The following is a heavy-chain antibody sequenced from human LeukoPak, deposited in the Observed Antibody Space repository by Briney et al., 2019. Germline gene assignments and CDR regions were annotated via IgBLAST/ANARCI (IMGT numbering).Heavy chain of an antibody. V-gene: IGHV1-2*02. CDR2: INPNSGGT. CDR3: ARGGDYGDIANDY. D-gene: IGHD4-17*01. J-gene: IGHJ4*02. CDR1: GYTFTGYY. Sequence: ASVKVSCKASGYTFTGYYMHWVRQAPGQGLEWMGWINPNSGGTNYAQKFQGRVTMTRDTSISTAYMELSRLRSDDAAVYYCARGGDYGDIANDYWGQGTLVTVSS.